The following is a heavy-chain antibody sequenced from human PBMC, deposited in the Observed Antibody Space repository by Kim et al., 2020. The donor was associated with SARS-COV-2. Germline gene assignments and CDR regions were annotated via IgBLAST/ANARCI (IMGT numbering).Heavy chain of an antibody. V-gene: IGHV3-72*01. CDR1: GFTFSDHY. J-gene: IGHJ6*02. CDR3: ARDGVDYYGMDV. D-gene: IGHD3-16*01. CDR2: TRNKANSYTT. Sequence: GGSLRLSCAASGFTFSDHYMDWVRQAPGKGLEWVGRTRNKANSYTTEYAASVKGRFTISRDDSKNSLYLQMNSLKTEDTAVYYCARDGVDYYGMDVWGQGTTVTVSS.